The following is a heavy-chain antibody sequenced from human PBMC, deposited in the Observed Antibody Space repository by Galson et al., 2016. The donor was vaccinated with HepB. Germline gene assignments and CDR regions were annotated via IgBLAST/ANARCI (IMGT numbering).Heavy chain of an antibody. V-gene: IGHV1-46*01. CDR2: INPSDGGA. Sequence: SVKVSCKASGYTFTSYFVHWVRQAPGQGLERMAIINPSDGGASYAQTFQGRLTLTTNTSTTTVYMELSSLTSDDTAVYFCARGSVASRPNWFGPWGQGTLVTVSS. CDR1: GYTFTSYF. J-gene: IGHJ5*02. CDR3: ARGSVASRPNWFGP. D-gene: IGHD6-6*01.